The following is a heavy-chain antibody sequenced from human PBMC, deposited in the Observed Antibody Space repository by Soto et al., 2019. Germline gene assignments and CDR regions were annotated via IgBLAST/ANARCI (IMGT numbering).Heavy chain of an antibody. CDR3: ARDLAAVPRAFDY. D-gene: IGHD6-13*01. V-gene: IGHV4-59*01. Sequence: SETLSLTCTVSGGSISSYFYIWVRQPPGKGLEWIGSVYYTGTTDYSPSLKSRVTISVDTSKTQFSLNLRSVTAADTAVYYCARDLAAVPRAFDYWGRGTLVTVSS. CDR1: GGSISSYF. J-gene: IGHJ4*02. CDR2: VYYTGTT.